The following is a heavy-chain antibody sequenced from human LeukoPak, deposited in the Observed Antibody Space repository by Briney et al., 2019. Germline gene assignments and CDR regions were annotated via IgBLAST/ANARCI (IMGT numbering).Heavy chain of an antibody. CDR2: MYYSGNT. CDR3: ARGDFWSGPGSHNWFDP. J-gene: IGHJ5*02. Sequence: SETLSLTCTVSGGSISSSSYYWGWIRQPPGKGLEWIGSMYYSGNTFYKSSLKSRVTISVDTSKNQFSLKLSSVTAADTAVYYCARGDFWSGPGSHNWFDPWGQGTLVTVSS. V-gene: IGHV4-39*01. D-gene: IGHD3-3*01. CDR1: GGSISSSSYY.